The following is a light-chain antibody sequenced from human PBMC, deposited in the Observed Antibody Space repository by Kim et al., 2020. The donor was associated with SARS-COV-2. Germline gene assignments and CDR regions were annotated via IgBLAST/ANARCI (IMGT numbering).Light chain of an antibody. CDR3: SSYAGTNNVI. CDR2: DVS. V-gene: IGLV2-8*01. Sequence: GQSYAISCTSTSSDIGTYNHGSWYQQRPGKAPKLLIYDVSKRPSGVPVRFSACKSGNTASLTVSGLQAEDEADYYCSSYAGTNNVIFGGGTKLTVL. CDR1: SSDIGTYNH. J-gene: IGLJ2*01.